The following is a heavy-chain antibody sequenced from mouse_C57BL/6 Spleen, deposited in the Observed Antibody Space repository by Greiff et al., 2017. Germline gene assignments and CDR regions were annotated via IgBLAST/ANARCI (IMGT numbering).Heavy chain of an antibody. D-gene: IGHD2-4*01. CDR2: IWSDGST. CDR1: GFSLTSYG. CDR3: ARHEDDYDGYYAMDY. Sequence: QVQLKQSGPGLVAPSQSLSITCTVSGFSLTSYGVHWVRQPPGKGLEWLVVIWSDGSTTYNSALKSRLSISKDNSKSQVFLKMNSLQTDDTAMYYCARHEDDYDGYYAMDYWGQGTSVTVSS. J-gene: IGHJ4*01. V-gene: IGHV2-6-1*01.